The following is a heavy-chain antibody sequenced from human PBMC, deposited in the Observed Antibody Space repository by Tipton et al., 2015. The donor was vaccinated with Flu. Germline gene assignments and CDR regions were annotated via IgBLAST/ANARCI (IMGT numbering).Heavy chain of an antibody. Sequence: QLVQSGAEVKIPGSSVKVSCKASGGIFSNYALNWVRQAPGQGLEWMGGIITLIDTANSAQKFQDRLTITADESTSTVYMELSSLKSEDTAVYYCARGSYGDLIDYWGQGSLVTVSS. CDR2: IITLIDTA. J-gene: IGHJ4*02. CDR3: ARGSYGDLIDY. D-gene: IGHD5-18*01. V-gene: IGHV1-69*01. CDR1: GGIFSNYA.